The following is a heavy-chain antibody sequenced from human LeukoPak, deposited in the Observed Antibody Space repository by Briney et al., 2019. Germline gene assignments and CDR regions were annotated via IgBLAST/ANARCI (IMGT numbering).Heavy chain of an antibody. CDR3: ARHLPEGGDKYFDY. CDR1: GGSISSYY. CDR2: IYYSGST. D-gene: IGHD2-21*02. J-gene: IGHJ4*02. V-gene: IGHV4-59*08. Sequence: PSETLSLTCTVSGGSISSYYWSWIRQPPGKGLEWIGYIYYSGSTNYNPSLKSRVTISVDTSKNQFSLKLSSVTAADTAVYYCARHLPEGGDKYFDYWGQGTLVTVSS.